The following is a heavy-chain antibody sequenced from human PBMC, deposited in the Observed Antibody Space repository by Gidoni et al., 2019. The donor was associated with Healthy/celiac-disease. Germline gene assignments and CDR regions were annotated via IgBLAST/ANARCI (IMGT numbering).Heavy chain of an antibody. D-gene: IGHD1-26*01. V-gene: IGHV3-23*04. Sequence: EVQLVESGGGLVQPGGSLRLSCAASGFTFSSYAMSWVRQAPGKGLEWVSAISGSGGSTYYADSVKGRFTISRDNSKNTLYLQMNSLRAEDTAVYYCASPSGSKHYYYYGMDVWGQGTTVTVSS. CDR3: ASPSGSKHYYYYGMDV. CDR1: GFTFSSYA. CDR2: ISGSGGST. J-gene: IGHJ6*02.